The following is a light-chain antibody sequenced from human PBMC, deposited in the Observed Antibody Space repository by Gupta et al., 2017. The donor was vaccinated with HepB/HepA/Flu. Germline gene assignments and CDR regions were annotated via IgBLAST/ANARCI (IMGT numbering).Light chain of an antibody. Sequence: QSVLTQPPSASGTPGQRVTISCSGSYSNIAINYVYWYQHLPGTAPNLLIYKSNERPSGVPDRFSASKSVTSASLVISGLRSEDEGDYYCATWDDSLSGRVFGGGTKLTVL. CDR1: YSNIAINY. CDR2: KSN. CDR3: ATWDDSLSGRV. V-gene: IGLV1-47*01. J-gene: IGLJ3*02.